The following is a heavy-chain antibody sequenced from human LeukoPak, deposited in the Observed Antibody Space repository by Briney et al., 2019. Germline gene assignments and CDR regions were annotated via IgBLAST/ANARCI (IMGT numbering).Heavy chain of an antibody. CDR2: ISYDGSNK. D-gene: IGHD6-13*01. J-gene: IGHJ4*02. CDR3: ARGGLIAAAGNDFDY. Sequence: PGGSLRLSCAASGFTFSSYAMHWVRQAPGKGLEWVAVISYDGSNKYYADSVKGRFTISRDNAKNSLYLQMNSLRAEDTAVYYCARGGLIAAAGNDFDYWGQGTLVTVSS. V-gene: IGHV3-30-3*01. CDR1: GFTFSSYA.